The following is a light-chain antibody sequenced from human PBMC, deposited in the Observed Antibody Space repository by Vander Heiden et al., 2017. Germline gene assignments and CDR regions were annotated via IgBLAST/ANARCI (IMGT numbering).Light chain of an antibody. Sequence: DIVLTQSPRTLSLSPGERATLSCRASQSVSSSYLAWYQQKPGQAPRLLIYGASSRATGIPDRFSGSGSGTDFTLTISRLEPEDFAVYYCQQYGSSPYTFGQGTKLEIK. J-gene: IGKJ2*01. V-gene: IGKV3-20*01. CDR1: QSVSSSY. CDR2: GAS. CDR3: QQYGSSPYT.